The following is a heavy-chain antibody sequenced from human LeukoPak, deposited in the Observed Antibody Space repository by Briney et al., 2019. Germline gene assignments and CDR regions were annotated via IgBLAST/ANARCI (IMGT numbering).Heavy chain of an antibody. CDR1: GFTFSSYA. J-gene: IGHJ4*02. CDR3: AQGSVSVVVPAAIPYY. Sequence: GGSLRLSCAASGFTFSSYAMSWVRQAPGKGLEWGSGITGSGDSTYYADSVKGRFTISRDNAKNTLYRQNNTLRPDKSAIYYFAQGSVSVVVPAAIPYYWGQGTLVTVSS. D-gene: IGHD2-2*01. CDR2: ITGSGDST. V-gene: IGHV3-23*01.